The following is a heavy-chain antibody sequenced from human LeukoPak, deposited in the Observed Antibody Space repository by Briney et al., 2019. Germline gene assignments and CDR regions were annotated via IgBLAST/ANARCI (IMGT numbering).Heavy chain of an antibody. CDR2: ISWYSGNI. Sequence: SLSLSCVVSGFTFDDYAMRWVRQAPGKGLEWVAGISWYSGNIGYAASVKGGFTISRDNAVNTLHLQMTSLTTEDRALYFCGGDVWRRAFNYGMDVWGQGTTVAVAS. J-gene: IGHJ6*02. V-gene: IGHV3-9*01. CDR1: GFTFDDYA. D-gene: IGHD2-21*01. CDR3: GGDVWRRAFNYGMDV.